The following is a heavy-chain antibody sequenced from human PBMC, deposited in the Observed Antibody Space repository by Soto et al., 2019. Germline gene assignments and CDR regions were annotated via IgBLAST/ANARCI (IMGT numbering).Heavy chain of an antibody. J-gene: IGHJ3*02. CDR2: IDWDDDK. CDR1: RFSLSTSGMC. V-gene: IGHV2-70*01. CDR3: ARTTSIAARPGAFDI. D-gene: IGHD6-6*01. Sequence: SGPTLVNPTQTLTLTCTFSRFSLSTSGMCVSWIRQPPGKALEWLALIDWDDDKYYSTSMKTSLTISKHTSKNQVVLTITNMDHVDTATYYCARTTSIAARPGAFDIWGQGTMVTVSS.